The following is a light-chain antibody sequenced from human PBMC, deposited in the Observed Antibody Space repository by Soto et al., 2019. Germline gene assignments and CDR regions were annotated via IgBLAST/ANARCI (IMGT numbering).Light chain of an antibody. CDR3: QQRYNWPMT. V-gene: IGKV3-11*01. CDR1: QSVGSY. CDR2: DAS. J-gene: IGKJ4*01. Sequence: EIVLTQSPVTLSLSPGEGATLSCRASQSVGSYLAWYQQKPGQAPRLLIYDASRRATGIPDRFSGSGSGTDFSLTIGSLEPEDFAVYYCQQRYNWPMTFGGGTKVDI.